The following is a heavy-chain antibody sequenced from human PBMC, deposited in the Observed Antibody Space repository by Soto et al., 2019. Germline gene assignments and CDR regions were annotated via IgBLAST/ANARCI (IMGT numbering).Heavy chain of an antibody. CDR2: IIPIFGTA. V-gene: IGHV1-69*12. J-gene: IGHJ4*02. CDR1: GGTFSCYA. Sequence: QVQLVQSGAEVKKPGSSVKVSCKASGGTFSCYAISWVRQAPGQGLEWMGGIIPIFGTANYAQKCQGRVTITADESTSTAYMELSSLRSEDTTVYYCARPKDQPRDGYNNFDYWGQGTLVTVSS. D-gene: IGHD5-12*01. CDR3: ARPKDQPRDGYNNFDY.